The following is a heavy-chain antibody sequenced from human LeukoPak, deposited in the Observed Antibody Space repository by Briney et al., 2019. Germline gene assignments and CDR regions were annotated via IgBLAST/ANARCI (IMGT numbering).Heavy chain of an antibody. D-gene: IGHD2-8*01. CDR1: GFSFSGHW. J-gene: IGHJ4*02. CDR3: TRSGSSNGYDY. Sequence: GGSLRLSCVASGFSFSGHWMHWVRQAPGKGLVAVSRITPDGTDTAYADSVKGRFTISRDNAKNTLYLEMNSLTAEDTALYYCTRSGSSNGYDYWGQGTLVTVSS. CDR2: ITPDGTDT. V-gene: IGHV3-74*03.